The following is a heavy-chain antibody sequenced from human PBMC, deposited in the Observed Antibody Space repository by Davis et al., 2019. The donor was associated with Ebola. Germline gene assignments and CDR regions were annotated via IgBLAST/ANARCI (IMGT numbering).Heavy chain of an antibody. CDR1: GGSFSGYY. Sequence: SEPLSLTCAVHGGSFSGYYWSWIRQPPGKGLAWIGSIYYSGSTYYNPSLKSRVTISVDTSKNQFSLKLSSVTAADTAVYYCARVHYYYYYGMDVWGQGTTVTVSS. CDR2: IYYSGST. J-gene: IGHJ6*02. CDR3: ARVHYYYYYGMDV. V-gene: IGHV4-34*01.